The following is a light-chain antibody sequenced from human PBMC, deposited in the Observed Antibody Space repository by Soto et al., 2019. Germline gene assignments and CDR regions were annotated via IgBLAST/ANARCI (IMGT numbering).Light chain of an antibody. CDR3: QQYQSLT. J-gene: IGKJ4*01. V-gene: IGKV3-20*01. CDR2: GAS. CDR1: QSVSSSY. Sequence: IWLTHFPCSLSLSPAKIATLSCSASQSVSSSYLAWYQHKPGQAPRLLIHGASSRVTGIPDRFSGSGSGTDFTLTITRLEPEDFAVYYCQQYQSLTFGGGTKVDIK.